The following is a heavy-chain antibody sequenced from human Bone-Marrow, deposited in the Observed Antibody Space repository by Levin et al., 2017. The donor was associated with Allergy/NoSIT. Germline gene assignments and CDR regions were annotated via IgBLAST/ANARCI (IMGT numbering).Heavy chain of an antibody. J-gene: IGHJ6*02. Sequence: SVKVSCKASGGTFNFYAISWLRQAPGQGLEWMGGITPILGRATYAQKFQDRVTITADESTSTAYMELSSLTSQDTAVYYCAREEEGGFAARLLHFGLDVWGQGTTVTVSS. CDR1: GGTFNFYA. CDR2: ITPILGRA. D-gene: IGHD6-6*01. V-gene: IGHV1-69*13. CDR3: AREEEGGFAARLLHFGLDV.